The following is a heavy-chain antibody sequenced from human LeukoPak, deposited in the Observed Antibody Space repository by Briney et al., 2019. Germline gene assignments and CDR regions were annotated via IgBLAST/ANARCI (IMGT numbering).Heavy chain of an antibody. CDR2: ISYVGIET. J-gene: IGHJ6*02. D-gene: IGHD2-2*01. CDR1: GFTFSSYG. CDR3: VAVALAAATGHYYGMDV. Sequence: PGGSLRLSCAAPGFTFSSYGVQWARHARGEGMEWVAFISYVGIETFHAESVKGRFTISRDNSKNTLYLEMNTLRAEDTAVYYCVAVALAAATGHYYGMDVWGQGTTVTVSS. V-gene: IGHV3-30*03.